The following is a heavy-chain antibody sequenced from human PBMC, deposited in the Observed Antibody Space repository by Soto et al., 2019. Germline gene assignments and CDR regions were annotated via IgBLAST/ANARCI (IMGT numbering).Heavy chain of an antibody. V-gene: IGHV3-48*02. Sequence: EVQLVESGGGLVQPGGSLRLSCAASGFTLSSYNMNWVRQAPGKGLEWVSYISGSSDTIYYADSVKGRFTISRDNAKNSLYLQMDSLRDEDTAVYYCARDHGGSTWFVGIYYYFGVDVWGQGTTGTVSS. CDR1: GFTLSSYN. CDR2: ISGSSDTI. D-gene: IGHD6-13*01. CDR3: ARDHGGSTWFVGIYYYFGVDV. J-gene: IGHJ6*02.